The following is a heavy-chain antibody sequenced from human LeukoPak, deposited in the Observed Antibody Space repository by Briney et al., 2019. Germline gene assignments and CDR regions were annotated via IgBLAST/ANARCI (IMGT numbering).Heavy chain of an antibody. Sequence: GTSLRLSCAASGFTFSSYWMSWVRQAPGKGLEWVANIKQDGSEKYYVDSVKGRFTISRDNAKNSLYLQMNSLRAEDTAVYYSSLEGSSWYRYFQHWGQGTLVTVSS. CDR2: IKQDGSEK. CDR3: SLEGSSWYRYFQH. J-gene: IGHJ1*01. CDR1: GFTFSSYW. V-gene: IGHV3-7*05. D-gene: IGHD6-13*01.